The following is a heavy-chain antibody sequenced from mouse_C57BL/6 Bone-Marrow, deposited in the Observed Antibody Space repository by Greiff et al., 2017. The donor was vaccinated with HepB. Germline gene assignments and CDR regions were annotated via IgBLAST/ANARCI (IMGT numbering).Heavy chain of an antibody. D-gene: IGHD1-1*01. CDR3: ARILNYYGSSLVLYYFDY. CDR2: IYPGGGYT. J-gene: IGHJ2*01. V-gene: IGHV1-63*01. CDR1: GYTFTNYW. Sequence: VQLQQSGAELVRPGTSVKMSCKASGYTFTNYWIGWAKQRPGHGLEWIGDIYPGGGYTNYNEKFKGKATLTADKSSSTAYMQFSSLTSEDSAIYYCARILNYYGSSLVLYYFDYWGQGTTLTVSS.